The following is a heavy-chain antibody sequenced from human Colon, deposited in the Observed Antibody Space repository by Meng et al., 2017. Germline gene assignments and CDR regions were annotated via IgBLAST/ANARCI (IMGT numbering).Heavy chain of an antibody. CDR3: ARDYGRAGDY. CDR1: GFTFIDYW. CDR2: INQEGDKI. V-gene: IGHV3-7*01. Sequence: GGSLRLSCAVSGFTFIDYWMSWVRQPPGKGLEWVACINQEGDKIYYVDSVKGRFTVSRDNAKNSLYLEMNTLRAEDTALYYCARDYGRAGDYWGQGTLVTVSS. D-gene: IGHD3-10*01. J-gene: IGHJ4*02.